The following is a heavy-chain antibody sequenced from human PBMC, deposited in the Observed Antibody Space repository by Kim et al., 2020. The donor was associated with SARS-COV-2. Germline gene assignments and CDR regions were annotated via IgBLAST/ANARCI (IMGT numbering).Heavy chain of an antibody. J-gene: IGHJ6*02. D-gene: IGHD2-15*01. CDR3: TRDLEMVVAAITWSYDYYYYGMDV. Sequence: GGSLRLSCTASGFTFGDYAMSWFRQAPGKGLEWVGFIRSKAYGGTTEYAASVKGRFTISRDDSKSIAYLQMNSLKTEDTAVYYCTRDLEMVVAAITWSYDYYYYGMDVWGQGTTVTVSS. V-gene: IGHV3-49*03. CDR1: GFTFGDYA. CDR2: IRSKAYGGTT.